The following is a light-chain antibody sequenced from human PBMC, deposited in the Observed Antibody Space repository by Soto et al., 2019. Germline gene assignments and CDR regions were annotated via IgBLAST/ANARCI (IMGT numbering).Light chain of an antibody. CDR2: AAS. J-gene: IGKJ2*01. CDR1: QSISSY. V-gene: IGKV1-39*01. CDR3: AQDYRTPYT. Sequence: DIQMTQSPSSLSASVGDRVTITCRASQSISSYLNWYQQKPGKAPKVLIYAASSFESGVPSRFSGSGSGTDFPRTITTLPPSGFPTYYCAQDYRTPYTFGQGTKLEIK.